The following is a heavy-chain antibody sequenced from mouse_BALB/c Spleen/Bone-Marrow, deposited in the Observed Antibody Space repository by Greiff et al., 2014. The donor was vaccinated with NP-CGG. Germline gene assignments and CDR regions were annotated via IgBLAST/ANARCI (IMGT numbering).Heavy chain of an antibody. CDR3: ARGENWDAVDY. J-gene: IGHJ2*01. V-gene: IGHV1-7*01. CDR1: GYTFSSYW. D-gene: IGHD4-1*01. Sequence: VKLMESGAELAKPGASVKMSCKASGYTFSSYWMHWVKQRPGQGLEWIGYINPSTGYTEYNQKFKDKATLTADKSSSTAYMQLSSLTSEDSAVYYCARGENWDAVDYWGQGTTLTVSS. CDR2: INPSTGYT.